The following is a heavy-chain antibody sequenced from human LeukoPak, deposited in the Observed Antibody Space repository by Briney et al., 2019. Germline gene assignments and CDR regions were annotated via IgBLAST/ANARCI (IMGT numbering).Heavy chain of an antibody. CDR1: GDSISSYY. Sequence: SETLSLTCTVSGDSISSYYWSWIRQPPGKGLEWIGYIYYSGSTHYSPSLKSRVTVSLDTSRNQVSLILSSVTAADTAVYYCARHRFGHLFDYWGQGTLVFVSS. D-gene: IGHD3-16*01. J-gene: IGHJ4*02. CDR2: IYYSGST. V-gene: IGHV4-59*01. CDR3: ARHRFGHLFDY.